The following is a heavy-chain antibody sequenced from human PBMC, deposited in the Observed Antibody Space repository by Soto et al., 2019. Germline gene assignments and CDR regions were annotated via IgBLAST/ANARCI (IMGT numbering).Heavy chain of an antibody. CDR2: INAGNGNT. CDR3: SRDLTYYDIFTGYYYYYCMDV. CDR1: GYTFTSYA. Sequence: ASVKVSCKASGYTFTSYAMHWVRQAHGQRLEWMGWINAGNGNTKYSQKFKVRVTITRDTSASTAYMYLSSLRSEDTAVYYCSRDLTYYDIFTGYYYYYCMDVWGQGTTVTVSS. J-gene: IGHJ6*02. D-gene: IGHD3-9*01. V-gene: IGHV1-3*01.